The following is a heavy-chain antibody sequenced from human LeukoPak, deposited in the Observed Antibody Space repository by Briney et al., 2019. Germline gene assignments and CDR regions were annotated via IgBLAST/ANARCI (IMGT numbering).Heavy chain of an antibody. CDR1: GITLSNYG. CDR3: AKRGVVIRVILVGFHKEAYYFDS. CDR2: ISDSGGRP. D-gene: IGHD3-22*01. Sequence: PGGSLRLSCAVSGITLSNYGMSWSRQAPGKGLDGFAGISDSGGRPNYADSVKGRFTISRDNPKNTLYLQMNSLRAEDTAVYFCAKRGVVIRVILVGFHKEAYYFDSWGQGALVTVSS. V-gene: IGHV3-23*01. J-gene: IGHJ4*02.